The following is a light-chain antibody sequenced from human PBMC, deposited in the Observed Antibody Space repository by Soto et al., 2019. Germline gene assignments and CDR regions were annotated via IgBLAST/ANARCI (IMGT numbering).Light chain of an antibody. CDR2: SNY. J-gene: IGLJ1*01. Sequence: QAVVTQRPSASGTPGQRVTISCSGSSSNNGSKTVNWYQQLPGTAPKLLIYSNYQRPSGVPDRFSGSKSGTSASLAISGLQSEDEADYYCSAWDASLNGYVFGTGTKVTVL. CDR1: SSNNGSKT. V-gene: IGLV1-44*01. CDR3: SAWDASLNGYV.